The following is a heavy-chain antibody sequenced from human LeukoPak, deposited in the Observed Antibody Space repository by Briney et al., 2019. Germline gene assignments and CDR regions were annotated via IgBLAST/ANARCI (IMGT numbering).Heavy chain of an antibody. CDR3: ARNGYYSVDY. D-gene: IGHD3-22*01. Sequence: SETLSLTCVVSGDSLTNGNWWSWVRQPPGEGLEWIGEVFHSGRTTYNPSLRSRVIMSVDNSKNQFSLELTSVTASDTAIYYCARNGYYSVDYWGQGTLVTVSS. V-gene: IGHV4-4*02. CDR1: GDSLTNGNW. CDR2: VFHSGRT. J-gene: IGHJ4*02.